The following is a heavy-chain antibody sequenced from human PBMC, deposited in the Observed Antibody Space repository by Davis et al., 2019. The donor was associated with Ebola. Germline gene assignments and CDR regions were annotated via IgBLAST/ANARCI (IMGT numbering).Heavy chain of an antibody. CDR1: GYTFTSYA. V-gene: IGHV1-3*01. CDR3: ARDYRYCSGGSCYYYYYGMDV. D-gene: IGHD2-15*01. J-gene: IGHJ6*02. CDR2: INAGNGNT. Sequence: AASVKVSCKASGYTFTSYAMHWVRQAPGQRLEWMGWINAGNGNTKYSQKFQGRVTITRDTSASTVYMELSSLRSEDTAVYYCARDYRYCSGGSCYYYYYGMDVWGQGTTVTVSS.